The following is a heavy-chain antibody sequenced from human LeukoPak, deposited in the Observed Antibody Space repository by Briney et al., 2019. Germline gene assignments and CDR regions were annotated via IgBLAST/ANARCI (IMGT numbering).Heavy chain of an antibody. Sequence: SQTLSLTCTVSGGSISSGSYYWSWIRQPAGKGLEWIGRIYTSGSTNYNPSLKSRVTISVDTSKNQFSLKLSSVTAADTAVYYCARSELWSSYYYYYMDVWGKGTTVTVSS. CDR3: ARSELWSSYYYYYMDV. CDR1: GGSISSGSYY. V-gene: IGHV4-61*02. J-gene: IGHJ6*03. D-gene: IGHD5-18*01. CDR2: IYTSGST.